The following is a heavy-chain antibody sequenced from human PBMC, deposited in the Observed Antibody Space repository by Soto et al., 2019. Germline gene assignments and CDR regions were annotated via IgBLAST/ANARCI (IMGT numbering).Heavy chain of an antibody. CDR3: AVTYYDLWSGYSALYYYYGMDV. D-gene: IGHD3-3*01. CDR2: IIPIFGTA. J-gene: IGHJ6*02. Sequence: GASVKVSCKASGGTFSSSAISWVRQAPGQGLEWMGGIIPIFGTANYAQKFQGRVTITADKSTSTAYMELSSLRSEDTAVYYCAVTYYDLWSGYSALYYYYGMDVWGQGTTVTVSS. CDR1: GGTFSSSA. V-gene: IGHV1-69*06.